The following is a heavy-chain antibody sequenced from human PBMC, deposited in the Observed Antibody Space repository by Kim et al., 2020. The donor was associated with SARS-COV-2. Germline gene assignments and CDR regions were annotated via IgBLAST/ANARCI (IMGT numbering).Heavy chain of an antibody. CDR1: GFTFSSYG. V-gene: IGHV3-33*01. D-gene: IGHD6-13*01. CDR2: IWYDGSNK. CDR3: ARDLGIAAAGTIDY. J-gene: IGHJ4*02. Sequence: GSLRLSCAASGFTFSSYGMHWVRQAPGKGLEWVAVIWYDGSNKYYADSVKGRFTISRDNSKNTLYLQMNSLRAEDTAVYYCARDLGIAAAGTIDYWGQGTLVTVSS.